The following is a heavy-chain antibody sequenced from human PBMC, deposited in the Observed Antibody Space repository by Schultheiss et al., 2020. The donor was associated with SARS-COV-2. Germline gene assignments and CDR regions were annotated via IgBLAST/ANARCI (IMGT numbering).Heavy chain of an antibody. CDR3: ARHRSWYDY. D-gene: IGHD6-13*01. CDR2: IFYSRSD. CDR1: GGSISSYY. J-gene: IGHJ4*02. Sequence: SETLSLTCTVSGGSISSYYWSWIRQPPGKGLEWIGYIFYSRSDNYNPSLESRVTMSVDTSKNQFSLKLTSVIAADTAVYYCARHRSWYDYWGQGTLVTVSS. V-gene: IGHV4-59*08.